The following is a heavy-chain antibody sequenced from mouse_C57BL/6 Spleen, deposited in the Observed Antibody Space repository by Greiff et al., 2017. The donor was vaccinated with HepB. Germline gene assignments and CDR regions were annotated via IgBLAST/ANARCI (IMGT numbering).Heavy chain of an antibody. CDR2: IDPENGDT. Sequence: DVQLQESGAELVRPGASVKLSCTASGFNIKDDYMHWVKQRPEQGLEWIGWIDPENGDTEYASKFQGKATITADTSSNTAYLQLSSLTSEDTAVYYCTTHYYGSSYGDYWGQGTTLTVSS. D-gene: IGHD1-1*01. CDR1: GFNIKDDY. J-gene: IGHJ2*01. V-gene: IGHV14-4*01. CDR3: TTHYYGSSYGDY.